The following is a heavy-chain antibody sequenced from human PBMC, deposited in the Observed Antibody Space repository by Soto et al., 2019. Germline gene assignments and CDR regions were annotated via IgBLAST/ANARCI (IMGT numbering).Heavy chain of an antibody. CDR2: IIPILGIA. D-gene: IGHD3-22*01. J-gene: IGHJ4*02. Sequence: QVQLVQSGAEVKKPGSSVKVSCKASGGTFSSYTISWVRQAPGQGLEWMGRIIPILGIANYAQKFQGRVTISADKSTNSAYMELSSLRSEDTAVYYCARDSDYYYDSSGKGDYWGQGTLVTVSS. CDR1: GGTFSSYT. CDR3: ARDSDYYYDSSGKGDY. V-gene: IGHV1-69*08.